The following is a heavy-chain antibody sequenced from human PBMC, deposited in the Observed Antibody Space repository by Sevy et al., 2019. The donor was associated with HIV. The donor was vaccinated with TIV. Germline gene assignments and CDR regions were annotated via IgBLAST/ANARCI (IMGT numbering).Heavy chain of an antibody. CDR2: ISNDGVIK. CDR3: AREAGDSTGWSPGNY. Sequence: GGSLRLSCAASGFTFSSHAMHWVRQAPGKGLEWVALISNDGVIKYYAESVKGRFTISRDNSKNTLYLQMNSLRADDTAVYYCAREAGDSTGWSPGNYWGQGTLVTVSS. CDR1: GFTFSSHA. D-gene: IGHD6-19*01. V-gene: IGHV3-30*14. J-gene: IGHJ4*02.